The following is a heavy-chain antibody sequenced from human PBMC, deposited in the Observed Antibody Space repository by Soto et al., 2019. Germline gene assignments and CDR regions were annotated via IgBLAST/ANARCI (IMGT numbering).Heavy chain of an antibody. Sequence: QVQLVESGGGVVQPGRSLRLSCAASGFPFTSYGMHWVREGPGKGLEWLAVISYDGTNKFYADSVKGRFTISRDNSKNTLYLQMNSLRPEDTALYYCVGGQFYVDYRGQGTLVIVSS. V-gene: IGHV3-30*03. D-gene: IGHD3-10*01. CDR3: VGGQFYVDY. CDR1: GFPFTSYG. CDR2: ISYDGTNK. J-gene: IGHJ4*02.